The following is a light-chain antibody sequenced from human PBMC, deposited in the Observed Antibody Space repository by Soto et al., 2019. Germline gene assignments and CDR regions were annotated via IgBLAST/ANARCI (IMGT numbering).Light chain of an antibody. Sequence: QSALTQPASVSGSPGQSITISCTGTSSDVGGYNYVSWYQQHPGKAPKLMIYDVNNRPSGGSNRLSGSKSGNTASLTISGLQAEDEADYYCSSYTGSSTSVVFGGGTKLTVL. CDR3: SSYTGSSTSVV. CDR2: DVN. V-gene: IGLV2-14*01. J-gene: IGLJ2*01. CDR1: SSDVGGYNY.